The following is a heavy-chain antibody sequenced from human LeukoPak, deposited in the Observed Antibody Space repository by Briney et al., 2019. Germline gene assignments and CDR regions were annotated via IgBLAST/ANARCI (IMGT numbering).Heavy chain of an antibody. CDR2: FDPEDGET. J-gene: IGHJ4*02. D-gene: IGHD1-26*01. CDR1: GYTLTELS. V-gene: IGHV1-24*01. CDR3: ARGRVGEQFRYYLDY. Sequence: GASVKVPCKVSGYTLTELSMHWVRQAPGKGLEWMGGFDPEDGETIYAQKFQGRVTMTRDTAISTAYMELSSLRFKDTAVYYCARGRVGEQFRYYLDYWGQGTLVSVSS.